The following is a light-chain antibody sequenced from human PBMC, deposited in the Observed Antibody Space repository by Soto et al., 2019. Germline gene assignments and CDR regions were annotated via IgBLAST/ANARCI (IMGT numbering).Light chain of an antibody. CDR2: EVS. J-gene: IGLJ3*02. Sequence: QSALTHPASVSGSPGQSITISCTGTNSDVGGYNYVSWYQQYPGKAPKLMIYEVSNRPSGVSNRFSGSKSGNTASLTISGLQAEDEADYYCSSYTSSILVFGGGTKLTVL. V-gene: IGLV2-14*01. CDR1: NSDVGGYNY. CDR3: SSYTSSILV.